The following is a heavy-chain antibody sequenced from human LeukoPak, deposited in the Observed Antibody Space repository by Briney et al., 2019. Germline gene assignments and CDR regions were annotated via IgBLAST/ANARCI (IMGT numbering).Heavy chain of an antibody. CDR2: INQDASEI. CDR1: GFTFSTYW. D-gene: IGHD2-21*02. Sequence: PGGSLRLCCAASGFTFSTYWMNWYRQAPGKGLEWVGNINQDASEINYVDSVRGRFTISRDNAKNSLHLQMNSLRAEDTAVYYCATDRDNSDWQKRFDSWGQGTLVTVSS. V-gene: IGHV3-7*01. CDR3: ATDRDNSDWQKRFDS. J-gene: IGHJ4*02.